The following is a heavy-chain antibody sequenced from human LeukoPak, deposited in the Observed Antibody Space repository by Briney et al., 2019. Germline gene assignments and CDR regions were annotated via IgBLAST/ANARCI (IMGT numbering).Heavy chain of an antibody. Sequence: PGGSLRLSCAASGFSFSNYSMNWVRQAPGKGLEWVSSISSSSYYMYSADSVKGRFTISRDNAKNSLYLQMNSLRAEDTAVYYCARKNGGNFPFDYWGQGTLVTVSS. CDR1: GFSFSNYS. V-gene: IGHV3-21*01. CDR2: ISSSSYYM. D-gene: IGHD4-23*01. J-gene: IGHJ4*02. CDR3: ARKNGGNFPFDY.